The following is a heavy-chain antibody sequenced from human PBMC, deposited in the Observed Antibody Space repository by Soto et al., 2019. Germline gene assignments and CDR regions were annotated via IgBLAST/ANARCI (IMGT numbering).Heavy chain of an antibody. CDR1: GFTFSSYA. Sequence: EVQLLESGGGLVQPGGSLRLSCAASGFTFSSYAMSWVRQAPGKGLEWVSSISGSGGSTHYADSMKGRFTISRDNSKNSLYLQMTSLRAEDTAVYYCARGPALFGVVIIASSYLDVWCKGTTVTVSS. V-gene: IGHV3-23*01. CDR3: ARGPALFGVVIIASSYLDV. D-gene: IGHD3-3*01. J-gene: IGHJ6*03. CDR2: ISGSGGST.